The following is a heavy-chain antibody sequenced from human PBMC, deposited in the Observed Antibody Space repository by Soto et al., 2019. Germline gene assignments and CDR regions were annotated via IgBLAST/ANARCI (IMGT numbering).Heavy chain of an antibody. V-gene: IGHV3-23*01. CDR3: AKNGDRAVGASDY. J-gene: IGHJ4*02. CDR1: GFTFSSYA. D-gene: IGHD1-26*01. CDR2: LSGSGGST. Sequence: EVQLLESGGGLVQPGGSLRLSCAASGFTFSSYAMSWVRQAPGKGLEWVSALSGSGGSTYYADSVKGRFTISRDNSKNTLYLQMNSLRAEDTAVYYCAKNGDRAVGASDYWGQGTLVTVSS.